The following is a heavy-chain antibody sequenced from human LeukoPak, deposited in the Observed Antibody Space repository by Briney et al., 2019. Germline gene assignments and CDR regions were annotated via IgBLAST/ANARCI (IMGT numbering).Heavy chain of an antibody. Sequence: GGSLRLSCAASGFTFSSYGMHWVRQAPGKGLEWVANIKQDGSEKYYVDSVRGRFTISRDNAKNSLYLQMNSLKVEDTAVYYCARGSSFGSYWGQGTLVTVSS. J-gene: IGHJ4*02. CDR2: IKQDGSEK. CDR3: ARGSSFGSY. V-gene: IGHV3-7*01. D-gene: IGHD6-6*01. CDR1: GFTFSSYG.